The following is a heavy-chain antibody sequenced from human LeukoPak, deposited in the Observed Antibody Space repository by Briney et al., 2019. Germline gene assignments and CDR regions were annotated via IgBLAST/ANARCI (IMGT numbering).Heavy chain of an antibody. J-gene: IGHJ3*02. CDR2: IYTSGST. D-gene: IGHD6-19*01. Sequence: PSETLSLTCTVSGGSISSGSYYWSWIRQPAGKGLEWIGRIYTSGSTNYNPSLKSRVTISVDTSKNQFSLKLSSVTAADTAVYYCARDHSSQWLARSVVFDIWGQGTMVTVSS. CDR3: ARDHSSQWLARSVVFDI. V-gene: IGHV4-61*02. CDR1: GGSISSGSYY.